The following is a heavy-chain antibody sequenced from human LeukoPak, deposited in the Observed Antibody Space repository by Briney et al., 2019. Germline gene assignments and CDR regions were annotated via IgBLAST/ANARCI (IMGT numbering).Heavy chain of an antibody. V-gene: IGHV4-59*01. CDR3: ARVGGTNYYYYGMDV. D-gene: IGHD1-26*01. CDR1: GGSISNYY. CDR2: IYYSGST. Sequence: SETLSLTCTVSGGSISNYYWSWIRQPPGKGLEWIGYIYYSGSTNYDPSLKSRVTISVDTSKNQFSLKLSSVTAADTAVYYCARVGGTNYYYYGMDVWGQGTTVTVSS. J-gene: IGHJ6*02.